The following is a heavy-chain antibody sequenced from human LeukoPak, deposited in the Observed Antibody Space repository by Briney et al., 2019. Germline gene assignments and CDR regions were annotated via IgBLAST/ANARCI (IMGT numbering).Heavy chain of an antibody. D-gene: IGHD3-3*01. V-gene: IGHV4-39*01. CDR3: ARQGGLDYDFWSGYSNWFDP. CDR2: IYYSGST. Sequence: WVRQAPGKGLEWIGSIYYSGSTYYNPSLKSQVTISVDTSKNQFSLKLSSVTAADTAVYYCARQGGLDYDFWSGYSNWFDPWGQGTLVTVSS. J-gene: IGHJ5*02.